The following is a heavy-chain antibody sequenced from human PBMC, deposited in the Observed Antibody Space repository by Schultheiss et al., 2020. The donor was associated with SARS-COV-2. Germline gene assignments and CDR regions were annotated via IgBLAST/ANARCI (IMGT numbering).Heavy chain of an antibody. V-gene: IGHV3-23*01. CDR3: ARDWGNMDV. CDR1: GFTFRSYA. J-gene: IGHJ6*03. Sequence: GGSLRLSCAASGFTFRSYAMNWVRQAPGKGLEWVSGISGSGGNTYYADSVKGPFTISRDNSKNTLYLQMNSLRAEDTAVYYCARDWGNMDVWGKGTTVTVSS. CDR2: ISGSGGNT. D-gene: IGHD3-16*01.